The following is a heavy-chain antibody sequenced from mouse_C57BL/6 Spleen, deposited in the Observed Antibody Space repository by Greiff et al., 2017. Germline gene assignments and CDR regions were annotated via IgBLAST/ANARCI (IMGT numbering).Heavy chain of an antibody. CDR2: ISYSGST. J-gene: IGHJ2*01. V-gene: IGHV3-1*01. D-gene: IGHD2-4*01. Sequence: EVQRVESGPGMVKPSQSLSLTCTVTGYSITSGYDWHWIRHFPGNKLEWMGYISYSGSTNYNPSLKSRISITHDTSKNHFFLKLNSVTTEDTATYYCAREGGYDYDGAFDYWGQGTTLTDSS. CDR3: AREGGYDYDGAFDY. CDR1: GYSITSGYD.